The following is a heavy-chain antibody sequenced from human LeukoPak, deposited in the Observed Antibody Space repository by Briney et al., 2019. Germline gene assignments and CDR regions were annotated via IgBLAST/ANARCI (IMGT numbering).Heavy chain of an antibody. J-gene: IGHJ4*02. CDR2: IYHGGST. V-gene: IGHV4-30-2*01. Sequence: SETLSLTCAVSGGSISSGGYSWSWIRQPPGKGLEWIGYIYHGGSTYYNPSLKSRVTISVDRSKNQFSLRLSSVTAADTAVYYCARLSQYCSGGSCYGNYFDYWGQGTLVTVSS. CDR1: GGSISSGGYS. CDR3: ARLSQYCSGGSCYGNYFDY. D-gene: IGHD2-15*01.